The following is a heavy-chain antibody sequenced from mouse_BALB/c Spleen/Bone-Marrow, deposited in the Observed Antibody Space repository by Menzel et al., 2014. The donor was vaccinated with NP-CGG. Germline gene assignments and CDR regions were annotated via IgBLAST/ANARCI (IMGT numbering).Heavy chain of an antibody. CDR3: TRGAYYDYSYYAMDY. CDR1: GYSFTSYW. D-gene: IGHD2-4*01. CDR2: IYPGNSDT. Sequence: EVQLQQSGTVLARPGASVKMSCKASGYSFTSYWMHWVKQRPGQGLEWIGAIYPGNSDTSYNQKFKGKAKQTAVTSASTAYMELSSLTNEDSAVYYCTRGAYYDYSYYAMDYWGQGTSVTVSS. V-gene: IGHV1-5*01. J-gene: IGHJ4*01.